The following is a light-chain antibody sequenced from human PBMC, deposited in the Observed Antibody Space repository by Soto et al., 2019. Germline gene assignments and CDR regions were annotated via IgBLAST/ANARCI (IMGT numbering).Light chain of an antibody. CDR1: SSNIGSNT. CDR2: SNN. Sequence: QSVLTQAPSASGTPGQRVTISCSGSSSNIGSNTGNWYQQLPGTAPKLLIHSNNQRPSGVPDRFSGSKSGTSASLAISGLQSEDEADYYCAAWDDSLNGVVFGGGTKVTVL. V-gene: IGLV1-44*01. CDR3: AAWDDSLNGVV. J-gene: IGLJ2*01.